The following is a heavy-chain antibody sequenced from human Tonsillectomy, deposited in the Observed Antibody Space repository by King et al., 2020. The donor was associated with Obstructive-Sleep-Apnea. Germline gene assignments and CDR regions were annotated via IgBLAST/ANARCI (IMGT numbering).Heavy chain of an antibody. V-gene: IGHV3-9*01. D-gene: IGHD6-19*01. CDR1: GFTFDDYA. J-gene: IGHJ4*02. CDR3: AKDKDSSGWYADY. CDR2: ISWNSGSI. Sequence: VQLVESGGGLVQPGRSLRLSCVASGFTFDDYAMHWVRQAPGKGLEWVSGISWNSGSIGYVDFVRGRLTISRDNVKKSLYLKMNSLRVEDTALYYCAKDKDSSGWYADYWGQGTLVTVSS.